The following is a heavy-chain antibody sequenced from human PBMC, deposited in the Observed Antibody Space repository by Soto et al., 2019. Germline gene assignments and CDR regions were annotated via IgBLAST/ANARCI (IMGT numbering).Heavy chain of an antibody. CDR3: VRGGIAGNWFDP. CDR2: IFHSGST. CDR1: RAFLNSGGFY. D-gene: IGHD2-15*01. V-gene: IGHV4-31*03. Sequence: SETLSLTCSVSRAFLNSGGFYYSWIRQPPGKGLEWLGHIFHSGSTLYTPSLRGRLTLSADTSRNQLSLHLTSVTAADTAVYYCVRGGIAGNWFDPWGQGILVTVSS. J-gene: IGHJ5*02.